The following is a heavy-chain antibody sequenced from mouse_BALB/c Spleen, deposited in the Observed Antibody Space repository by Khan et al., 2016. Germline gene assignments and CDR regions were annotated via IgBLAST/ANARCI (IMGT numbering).Heavy chain of an antibody. Sequence: QVPLQQSGAELVRPGSSVKISCKASGYAFSSDWMNWVKQRPGQGLEWIGQIYPGDGDTNYNGQFKGKVTLTADKSSSPAYMQRSSLTSEDAAVYFCARGGTARAPFAYWGQGTLVTVSA. CDR2: IYPGDGDT. CDR3: ARGGTARAPFAY. J-gene: IGHJ3*01. CDR1: GYAFSSDW. V-gene: IGHV1-80*01. D-gene: IGHD3-2*01.